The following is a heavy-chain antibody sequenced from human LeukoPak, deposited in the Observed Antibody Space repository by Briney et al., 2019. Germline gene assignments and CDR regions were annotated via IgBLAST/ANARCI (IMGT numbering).Heavy chain of an antibody. CDR2: VWCDGSNK. Sequence: GESLRLSCAGSGFTFSAYGMHWVRQAPGKGLEWVAVVWCDGSNKFYVESVKGRFSASRDNSKNTLYLQMNSLRAEDTAVYYCARDLNLPDALDLWGQGTMVTVSS. V-gene: IGHV3-33*01. CDR1: GFTFSAYG. CDR3: ARDLNLPDALDL. D-gene: IGHD1-14*01. J-gene: IGHJ3*01.